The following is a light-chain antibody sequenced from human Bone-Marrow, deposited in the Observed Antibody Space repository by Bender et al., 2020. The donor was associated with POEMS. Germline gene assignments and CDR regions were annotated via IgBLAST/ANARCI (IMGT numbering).Light chain of an antibody. V-gene: IGLV3-10*01. Sequence: SYELTQPPSVSVSPGQTARITCSGDGMPKQYAYWYQQRPGQAPVLVIYKDSERPSEISGRFSGSTSGTMATLTIRGAQVEDEADYYCYSTDSRGNHVFGTGTKVTVL. CDR3: YSTDSRGNHV. CDR2: KDS. CDR1: GMPKQY. J-gene: IGLJ1*01.